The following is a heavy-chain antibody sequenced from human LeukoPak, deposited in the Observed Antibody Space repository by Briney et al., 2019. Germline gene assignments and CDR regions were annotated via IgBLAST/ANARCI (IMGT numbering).Heavy chain of an antibody. CDR2: IDPSDSYT. J-gene: IGHJ4*02. D-gene: IGHD6-13*01. Sequence: GESLRISCKGSGYSFTSYWISWVRQMPGKGLEWMGRIDPSDSYTNYSPSFEGHVTISADKSISTAYLQWSSLKASDIATYYCARHYGAAGDFDYWGQGTLVTVSS. V-gene: IGHV5-10-1*01. CDR3: ARHYGAAGDFDY. CDR1: GYSFTSYW.